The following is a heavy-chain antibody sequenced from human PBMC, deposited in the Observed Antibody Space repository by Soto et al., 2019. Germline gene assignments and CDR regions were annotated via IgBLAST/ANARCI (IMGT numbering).Heavy chain of an antibody. D-gene: IGHD2-15*01. CDR3: ARESYSTLRWFDP. CDR2: IIPILGIA. J-gene: IGHJ5*02. V-gene: IGHV1-69*04. CDR1: GGTFSSYT. Sequence: SVKVSCKASGGTFSSYTISWVRQAPGQGLEWMGRIIPILGIANYAQKFQGRVTITADKSTSTAYMELSSLRSEDTAVYYCARESYSTLRWFDPWGQGTLVTVSS.